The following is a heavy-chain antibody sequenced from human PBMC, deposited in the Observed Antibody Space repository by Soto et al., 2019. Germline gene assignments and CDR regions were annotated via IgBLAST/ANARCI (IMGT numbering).Heavy chain of an antibody. Sequence: PGGSLRLSCAASGFTVSSNYMSWVRQAPGKGLEWVSVIYSGGSTYYADSVKGRFTISRDNSKNTLYLQMNSLRAEDTAVYYCARDRDSSGYYYGYFDYWGQGTLVTVS. CDR2: IYSGGST. D-gene: IGHD3-22*01. J-gene: IGHJ4*02. CDR1: GFTVSSNY. V-gene: IGHV3-53*01. CDR3: ARDRDSSGYYYGYFDY.